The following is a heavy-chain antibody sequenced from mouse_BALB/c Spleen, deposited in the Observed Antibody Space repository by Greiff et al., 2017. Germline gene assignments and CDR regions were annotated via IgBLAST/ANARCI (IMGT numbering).Heavy chain of an antibody. Sequence: VKLMESGPGLVAPSQSLSITCTVSGFSLTSYDISWIRQPPGKGLEWLGVIWTGGGTNYNSAFMSRLSISKDNSKSQVFLKMNSLQTDDTAIYYCVRDPSWYFDVWGAGTTVTVSS. CDR1: GFSLTSYD. CDR2: IWTGGGT. V-gene: IGHV2-9-2*01. D-gene: IGHD6-1*01. J-gene: IGHJ1*01. CDR3: VRDPSWYFDV.